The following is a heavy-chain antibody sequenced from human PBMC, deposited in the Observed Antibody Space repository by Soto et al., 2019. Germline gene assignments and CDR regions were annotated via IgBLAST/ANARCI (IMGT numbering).Heavy chain of an antibody. D-gene: IGHD4-17*01. J-gene: IGHJ6*03. CDR2: ISSSGSTI. V-gene: IGHV3-11*01. CDR1: GFTFSDYY. Sequence: GGSLRLSCAASGFTFSDYYMSWIRQAPGKGLEWVSYISSSGSTIYYADSVKGRFTISRDNAKNSLYLQMNSLRAEDTAVYYCARDRVRLPALRYMDVWGKGTTVTVSS. CDR3: ARDRVRLPALRYMDV.